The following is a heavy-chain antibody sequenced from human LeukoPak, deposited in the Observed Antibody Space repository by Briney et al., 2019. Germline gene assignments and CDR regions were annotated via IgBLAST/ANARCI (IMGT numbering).Heavy chain of an antibody. CDR3: ARVIPLPVEMATSWFDP. CDR1: GYTFTSYG. V-gene: IGHV1-18*01. CDR2: ISAYNGNT. J-gene: IGHJ5*02. D-gene: IGHD5-24*01. Sequence: ASVKVSCKASGYTFTSYGISWVRQAPGQGLEWMGWISAYNGNTNYAQKLQGRVTMTTDTSTSTAYMELRSLRSDDTAVYYCARVIPLPVEMATSWFDPWGQGTLVTVSS.